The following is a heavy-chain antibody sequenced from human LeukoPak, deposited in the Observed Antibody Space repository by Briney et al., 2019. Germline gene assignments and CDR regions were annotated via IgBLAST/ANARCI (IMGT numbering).Heavy chain of an antibody. J-gene: IGHJ4*02. CDR3: ASRPGIAVAGTNFFDY. Sequence: GGSLRLSCVTSGFTFDDYAMHWVRQAPGKGLEWVSGISWNSGSIGYADSVKGRFTISRDNSKNTLYLQMNSLRSEDTAVYYCASRPGIAVAGTNFFDYWGQGTLVTVSS. CDR1: GFTFDDYA. V-gene: IGHV3-9*01. D-gene: IGHD6-19*01. CDR2: ISWNSGSI.